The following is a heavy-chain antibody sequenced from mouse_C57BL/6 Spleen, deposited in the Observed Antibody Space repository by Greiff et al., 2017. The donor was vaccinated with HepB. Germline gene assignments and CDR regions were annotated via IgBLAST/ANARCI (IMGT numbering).Heavy chain of an antibody. CDR3: ARESTVVANAMDY. Sequence: VQLQQPGTELVKPGASVKLSCKASGYTFTSYWMHWVKQRPGQGLEWIGNINPSNGGTNYNEKFKSKATLTVDKSSSTAYMQLSSLTSEDSAVYYCARESTVVANAMDYWGQGTSVTVSS. CDR1: GYTFTSYW. J-gene: IGHJ4*01. D-gene: IGHD1-1*01. V-gene: IGHV1-53*01. CDR2: INPSNGGT.